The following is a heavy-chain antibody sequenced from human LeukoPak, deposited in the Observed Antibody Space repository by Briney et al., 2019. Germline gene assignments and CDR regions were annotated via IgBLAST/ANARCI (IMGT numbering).Heavy chain of an antibody. CDR2: INPNSGGT. J-gene: IGHJ4*02. CDR3: ARRSALVAAAPFDY. CDR1: GYTFTVYY. D-gene: IGHD6-13*01. V-gene: IGHV1-2*04. Sequence: ASVKVSCKPSGYTFTVYYMHWVRQAPGQGLEWMGWINPNSGGTNYAQKFQGWVTMTRDTSISTAYMELSRLRSDDTAVYYCARRSALVAAAPFDYWGQGTLVTVSS.